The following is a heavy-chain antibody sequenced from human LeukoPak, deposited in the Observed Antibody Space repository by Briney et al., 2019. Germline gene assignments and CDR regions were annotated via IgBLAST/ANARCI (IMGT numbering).Heavy chain of an antibody. D-gene: IGHD1-1*01. V-gene: IGHV3-23*01. CDR1: GFTFNTYA. CDR2: ISGSSGST. J-gene: IGHJ4*02. CDR3: AKALLSDPRTLDYFDY. Sequence: PGGSLRLSCAASGFTFNTYAMSWVRQAPGKGQEWVSVISGSSGSTYYADSVKGRFTISRDNSKNTLFLQMNSLRAEDTAVYYCAKALLSDPRTLDYFDYWGQGTLVTVSS.